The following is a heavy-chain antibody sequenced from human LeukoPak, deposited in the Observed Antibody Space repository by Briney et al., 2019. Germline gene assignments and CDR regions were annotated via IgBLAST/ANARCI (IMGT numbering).Heavy chain of an antibody. Sequence: GGSLRLSCAASGFTFSSYSMNWVRQAPGKGLEWVSSISSSSSCIYYADSVKGRFTISRDNAKNSLYLQMNSLRAEDTAVYYCARDLGWSDVVAPAAIAYYYYYMDVWGKGTTVTVSS. J-gene: IGHJ6*03. V-gene: IGHV3-21*01. CDR3: ARDLGWSDVVAPAAIAYYYYYMDV. CDR2: ISSSSSCI. CDR1: GFTFSSYS. D-gene: IGHD2-2*02.